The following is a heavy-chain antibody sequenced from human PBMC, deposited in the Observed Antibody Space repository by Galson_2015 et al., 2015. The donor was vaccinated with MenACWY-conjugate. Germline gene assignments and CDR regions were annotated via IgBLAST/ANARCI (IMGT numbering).Heavy chain of an antibody. V-gene: IGHV3-64D*06. Sequence: SLRLSCAASGFTFSSYAMHWVCQAPGKGLEYVSAINSNGGSTYYADSVKGRFTISRDNSKNTLYLQMSSLRAEDTAVYYCVGGDYVDDAFDIWGQGTTVTVSS. J-gene: IGHJ3*02. CDR1: GFTFSSYA. D-gene: IGHD2-21*02. CDR2: INSNGGST. CDR3: VGGDYVDDAFDI.